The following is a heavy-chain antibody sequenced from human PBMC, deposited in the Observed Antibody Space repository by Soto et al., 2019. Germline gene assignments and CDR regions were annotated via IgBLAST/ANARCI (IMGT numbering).Heavy chain of an antibody. CDR1: GFPFNTYG. CDR2: IWYDGRNK. V-gene: IGHV3-33*01. D-gene: IGHD2-15*01. CDR3: ARARWLRRQEYYFDV. Sequence: GGSLRLSCAAYGFPFNTYGMHWVRPAPGKGLEWVAVIWYDGRNKYYADSVKGRFTISRDNSKNTLYLQMNSLRAEDTAVYYCARARWLRRQEYYFDVWGQGILVTVSS. J-gene: IGHJ4*02.